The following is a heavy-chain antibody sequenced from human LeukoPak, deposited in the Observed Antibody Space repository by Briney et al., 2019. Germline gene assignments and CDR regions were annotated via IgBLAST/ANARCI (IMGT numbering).Heavy chain of an antibody. V-gene: IGHV4-31*03. D-gene: IGHD3-9*01. Sequence: SETLSLTCTVSGGSISSGGYYWSWIRQHPGKGLEWIGYIYYSGSTDYNPSLKSRFTMSVDTSKNQFSLKLSSVTAADTAVYYCASADYDMAFDIWGQGTLVTVSS. CDR1: GGSISSGGYY. CDR3: ASADYDMAFDI. CDR2: IYYSGST. J-gene: IGHJ4*02.